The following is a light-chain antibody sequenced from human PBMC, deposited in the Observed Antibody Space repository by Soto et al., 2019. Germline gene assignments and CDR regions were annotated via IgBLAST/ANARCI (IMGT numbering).Light chain of an antibody. CDR3: QQRSNRPRSIT. CDR2: DAS. V-gene: IGKV3-11*01. CDR1: QSVSSY. J-gene: IGKJ5*01. Sequence: SPGERATLSCRDSQSVSSYLAWYQQKPGQAPRLLIYDASNRATGIPARFSGSGSGTDFTLTISSLEPEDFAGYYCQQRSNRPRSITFGQGTRLAIK.